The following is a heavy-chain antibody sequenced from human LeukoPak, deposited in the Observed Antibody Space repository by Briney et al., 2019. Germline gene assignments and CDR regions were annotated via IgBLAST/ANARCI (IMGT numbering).Heavy chain of an antibody. D-gene: IGHD5-18*01. V-gene: IGHV3-48*03. Sequence: GRSLRLSCAASGFTFSSYEMNWVRQAPGKGLEWVSYISSSGSTIYYADSVKGRFTISRDNAKNSLYLQMNSLRAEDTAVYYCARDRGYSYGARDFDYWGQGTLVTVSS. CDR3: ARDRGYSYGARDFDY. J-gene: IGHJ4*02. CDR1: GFTFSSYE. CDR2: ISSSGSTI.